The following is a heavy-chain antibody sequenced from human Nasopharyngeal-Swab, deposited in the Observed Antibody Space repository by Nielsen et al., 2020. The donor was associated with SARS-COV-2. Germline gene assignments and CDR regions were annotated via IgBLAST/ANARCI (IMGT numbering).Heavy chain of an antibody. CDR2: IYPGDSDT. Sequence: GESLKISCKGSGYSFTCYWIGWVRQMPGKGLEWMGIIYPGDSDTRYSPSFQGQVTISADKSISTAYLQWSSLKASDTAMYYCASGLVVVTAIRRSSYAFDIWGQGTMVTVSS. CDR3: ASGLVVVTAIRRSSYAFDI. CDR1: GYSFTCYW. D-gene: IGHD2-21*02. J-gene: IGHJ3*02. V-gene: IGHV5-51*01.